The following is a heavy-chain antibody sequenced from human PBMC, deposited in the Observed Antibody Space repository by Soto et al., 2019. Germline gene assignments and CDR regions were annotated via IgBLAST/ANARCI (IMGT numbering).Heavy chain of an antibody. V-gene: IGHV3-66*01. CDR1: GFTVSSNY. Sequence: GGSLRLSCAVSGFTVSSNYMSWVRQAPGKGLEWVSVIYSGGSTYYADSVKGRFTISRDNSKNTLYLQMNSLRAEDTAVYYCERDPGFYWGQGTLVTVSS. CDR3: ERDPGFY. CDR2: IYSGGST. J-gene: IGHJ4*02.